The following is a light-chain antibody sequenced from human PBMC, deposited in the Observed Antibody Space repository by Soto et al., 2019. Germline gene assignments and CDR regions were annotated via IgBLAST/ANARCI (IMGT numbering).Light chain of an antibody. CDR1: SSNIGSNT. V-gene: IGLV1-44*01. CDR2: NTN. CDR3: AAWDDSLNGLV. J-gene: IGLJ2*01. Sequence: QAVVTQPPSASGTPGQGVTISCSGSSSNIGSNTVNWYQQLPGTAPKLFIYNTNQRPSGVPDRFSGSKSGTSASLAISGLQSEDEADYYCAAWDDSLNGLVFGGGTKLTVL.